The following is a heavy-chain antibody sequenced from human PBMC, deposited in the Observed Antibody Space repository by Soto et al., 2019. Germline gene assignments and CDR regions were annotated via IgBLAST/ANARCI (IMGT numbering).Heavy chain of an antibody. CDR3: ARSGYSSSHFDY. D-gene: IGHD6-6*01. J-gene: IGHJ4*02. CDR1: GYTFTSYY. CDR2: INPSGGST. Sequence: QVQLVQSGAEVKKPGASVKVSCKASGYTFTSYYVHWVRQAPGQGLEWMGIINPSGGSTSYAQKFQGRVTMTRDTAKSTVYMGLSSLGSGDKAVDFGARSGYSSSHFDYWGQGTLVTVSS. V-gene: IGHV1-46*01.